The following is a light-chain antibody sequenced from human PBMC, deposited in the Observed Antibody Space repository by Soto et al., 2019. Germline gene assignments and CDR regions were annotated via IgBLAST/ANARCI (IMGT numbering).Light chain of an antibody. J-gene: IGKJ1*01. V-gene: IGKV3-15*01. CDR2: GAS. CDR1: QSISTN. Sequence: EIVMTQSPATLSVSPGERATLSCSARQSISTNLAWYQQKPGQAPRLLISGASTRATGFPARFSGGGSGTEFTLTINSLQSEDFAVYFCHQYNFWPTFGQGTKVDI. CDR3: HQYNFWPT.